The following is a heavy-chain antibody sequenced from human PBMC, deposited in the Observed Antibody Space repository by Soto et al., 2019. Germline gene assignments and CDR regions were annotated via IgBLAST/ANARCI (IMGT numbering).Heavy chain of an antibody. CDR1: GGTFSRNT. CDR2: IMPIFASA. J-gene: IGHJ3*02. D-gene: IGHD1-26*01. V-gene: IGHV1-69*13. Sequence: ASVKVSCKASGGTFSRNTISWVRQAPGQGLEWMGGIMPIFASANYAQQFRDRLTITADGSTTTTHMELNRLRSEDAAVYYCTSRERVDAFDIWGQGTLVTVSS. CDR3: TSRERVDAFDI.